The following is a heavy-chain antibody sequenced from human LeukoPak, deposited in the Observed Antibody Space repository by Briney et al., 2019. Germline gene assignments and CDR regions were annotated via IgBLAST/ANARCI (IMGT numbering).Heavy chain of an antibody. D-gene: IGHD3-10*01. V-gene: IGHV4-59*01. CDR3: ARSVIVTYGMDV. CDR2: IYYSGST. J-gene: IGHJ6*02. CDR1: GGSISSYY. Sequence: SETLSLTCTVSGGSISSYYWSWIRQPPGKELEWIGYIYYSGSTNYNPSLKSRVTISVDTSKNQFSLKLSSVTAADTAVYYCARSVIVTYGMDVWGQGTTVTVSS.